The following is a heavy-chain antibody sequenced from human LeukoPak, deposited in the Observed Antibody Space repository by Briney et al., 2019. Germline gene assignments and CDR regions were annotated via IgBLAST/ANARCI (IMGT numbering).Heavy chain of an antibody. D-gene: IGHD6-19*01. V-gene: IGHV4-39*07. J-gene: IGHJ4*02. CDR1: GGSISSSGYY. CDR3: ARALSTGWYDVGHYFDY. CDR2: IHYTGST. Sequence: SETLSLTCSVSGGSISSSGYYWGWIRQPPGTGLEWIATIHYTGSTYYNPSLKRRVTISLETSKNQFSLELSSVTAADTAMFYCARALSTGWYDVGHYFDYWGQGILVTVSS.